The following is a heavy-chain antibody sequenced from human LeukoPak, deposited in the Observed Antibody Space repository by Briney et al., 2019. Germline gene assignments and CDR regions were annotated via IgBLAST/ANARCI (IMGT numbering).Heavy chain of an antibody. CDR3: AREGYYGSGSPPSLHFDY. CDR2: INLDGSQK. CDR1: GVTFSNYC. Sequence: GGSLRLSCAASGVTFSNYCMAWVRQAPGKGPEWVADINLDGSQKYYVDSVKGRFTISRDNAENSLYLQMNSLRPEDTAIYYCAREGYYGSGSPPSLHFDYWGQGTLVTVSS. V-gene: IGHV3-7*01. J-gene: IGHJ4*02. D-gene: IGHD3-10*01.